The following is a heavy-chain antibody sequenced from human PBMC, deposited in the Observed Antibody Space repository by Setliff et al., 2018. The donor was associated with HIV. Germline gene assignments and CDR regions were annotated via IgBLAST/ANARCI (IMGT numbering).Heavy chain of an antibody. Sequence: GGSLRLSCAASGFTFSSYGMHWVRQAPGKGLEWVAFIRYDGSNKYYADSVKGRFTISRDNSKNTLYLQMNSLRDEDTAVYYCARDRGSGTCRGCDYMDVWGKGTTVTVSS. CDR2: IRYDGSNK. CDR3: ARDRGSGTCRGCDYMDV. CDR1: GFTFSSYG. D-gene: IGHD3-3*01. V-gene: IGHV3-30*02. J-gene: IGHJ6*03.